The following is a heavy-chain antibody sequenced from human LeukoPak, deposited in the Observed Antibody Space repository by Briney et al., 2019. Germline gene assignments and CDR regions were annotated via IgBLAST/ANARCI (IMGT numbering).Heavy chain of an antibody. J-gene: IGHJ4*02. Sequence: LGGSLRLSCAASGFTFSSYSMNWVRQAPGKGLEWVSSISSSSSYIYYADSVKGRFTISRDNAKNSLYLQMNSLRAEDTAVYYCATSPIVVADYWGQGTLVTVSS. V-gene: IGHV3-21*01. CDR2: ISSSSSYI. CDR1: GFTFSSYS. D-gene: IGHD2-21*01. CDR3: ATSPIVVADY.